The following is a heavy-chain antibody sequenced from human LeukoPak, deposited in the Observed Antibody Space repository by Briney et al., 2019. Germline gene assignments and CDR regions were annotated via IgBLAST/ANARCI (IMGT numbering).Heavy chain of an antibody. Sequence: ASVKVSCKASGGTFSSYAISWVRQAPGQELEWMGGIIPIFGTANYAQKFQGRVTITADESTSTAYMELSSLRSEDTAVYYCARSERIFGVVHYWGQGTLVTVSS. CDR2: IIPIFGTA. CDR3: ARSERIFGVVHY. V-gene: IGHV1-69*13. CDR1: GGTFSSYA. D-gene: IGHD3-3*01. J-gene: IGHJ4*02.